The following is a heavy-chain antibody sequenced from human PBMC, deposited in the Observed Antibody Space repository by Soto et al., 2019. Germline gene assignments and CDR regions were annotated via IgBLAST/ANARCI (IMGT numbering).Heavy chain of an antibody. D-gene: IGHD6-13*01. CDR2: IGGYKGNT. CDR3: ARDVAAADY. Sequence: VKVSCKASGYTFTNYGVSWVRQAPGQGLEWMGWIGGYKGNTKYSQKFQGRVTITRDTSASTAYMELSSLRSEDTAVYYCARDVAAADYWGQGTLVTVSS. J-gene: IGHJ4*02. CDR1: GYTFTNYG. V-gene: IGHV1-18*01.